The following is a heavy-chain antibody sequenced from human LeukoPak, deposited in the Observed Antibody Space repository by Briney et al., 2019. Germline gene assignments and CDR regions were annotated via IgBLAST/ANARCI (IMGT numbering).Heavy chain of an antibody. CDR2: ISDYNGNT. Sequence: ASVKDSFNAAGYNCTSYGNSGVRQAPRQGHEWMGWISDYNGNTNYAQKLQGRVTMTTDTYKSTAYKKLRSLRSDDTAVYYCARGESGGVCNYCGQGTLVNVSS. V-gene: IGHV1-18*04. J-gene: IGHJ4*02. CDR1: GYNCTSYG. D-gene: IGHD3-10*01. CDR3: ARGESGGVCNY.